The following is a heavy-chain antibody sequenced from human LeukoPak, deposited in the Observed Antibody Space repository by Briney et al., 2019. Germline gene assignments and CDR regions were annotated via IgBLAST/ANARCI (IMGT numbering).Heavy chain of an antibody. D-gene: IGHD2-2*01. CDR1: GFTFSSYG. Sequence: GGSLRLSCAASGFTFSSYGMSWVRQAPGKGLEWVSAISGSGGSIYYADSVKGRFTISRDNAKNSPYLQMNSLRAEDTAVYFCARVGNTGDAVIIPAAMGFDNWGQGTVVTVSS. CDR2: ISGSGGSI. J-gene: IGHJ4*02. CDR3: ARVGNTGDAVIIPAAMGFDN. V-gene: IGHV3-23*01.